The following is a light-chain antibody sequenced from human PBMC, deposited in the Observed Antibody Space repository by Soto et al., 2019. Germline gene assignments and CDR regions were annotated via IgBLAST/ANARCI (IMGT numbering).Light chain of an antibody. CDR2: GAS. Sequence: SPGESATLSRMASQSLSKSLVWYQQKPGQAHRLLIDGASNGATGIPARFSGSGSGTDFTLTICSLEPEDFAVYFCQQRSSLPLRFCGGTKV. V-gene: IGKV3-11*01. CDR1: QSLSKS. J-gene: IGKJ4*01. CDR3: QQRSSLPLR.